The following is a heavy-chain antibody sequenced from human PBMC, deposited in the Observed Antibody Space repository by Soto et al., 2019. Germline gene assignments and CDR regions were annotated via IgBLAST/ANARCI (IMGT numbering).Heavy chain of an antibody. J-gene: IGHJ3*02. Sequence: QVQLVESGGGVVQPGRSLRLSCAASGFTFSSYGMHWVRQAPGKGLEWVAVISYDGSNKYYADSVKGRFTISRDNSKNTXSLQMNSLRAEDTAVYYCAKVSFQYCGGDCWGAFDIWGQGTMVTVSS. CDR2: ISYDGSNK. V-gene: IGHV3-30*18. D-gene: IGHD2-21*02. CDR1: GFTFSSYG. CDR3: AKVSFQYCGGDCWGAFDI.